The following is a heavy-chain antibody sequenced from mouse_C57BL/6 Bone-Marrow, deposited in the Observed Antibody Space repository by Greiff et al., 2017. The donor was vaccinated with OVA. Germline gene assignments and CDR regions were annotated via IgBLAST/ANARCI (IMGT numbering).Heavy chain of an antibody. Sequence: EVQLQQSGPELVKPGASVEISCKASGYTFTDYYMNWVKQSHGKSLEWIGDINPNNGGTSYNQKFKGKATLTVDKSSSTAYMELRSLTSEDSAVYYCASKAYWGQGTLVTVSA. CDR1: GYTFTDYY. CDR3: ASKAY. CDR2: INPNNGGT. V-gene: IGHV1-26*01. J-gene: IGHJ3*01.